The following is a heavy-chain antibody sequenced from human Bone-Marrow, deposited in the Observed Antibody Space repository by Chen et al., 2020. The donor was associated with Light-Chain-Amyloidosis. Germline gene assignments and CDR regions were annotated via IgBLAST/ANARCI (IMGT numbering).Heavy chain of an antibody. V-gene: IGHV5-51*01. CDR3: ARRRDGYNFDY. J-gene: IGHJ4*02. CDR2: IYPDDSDA. CDR1: GYTFPNYW. D-gene: IGHD5-12*01. Sequence: EVQLEQSGQEVKMPGESLKISCKGSGYTFPNYWIGWVRQMPGKGLEWMGVIYPDDSDASYSPSFEGQVTISADKSITTAYLQWRSLKASDTAMYYCARRRDGYNFDYWGQGTLVTVSS.